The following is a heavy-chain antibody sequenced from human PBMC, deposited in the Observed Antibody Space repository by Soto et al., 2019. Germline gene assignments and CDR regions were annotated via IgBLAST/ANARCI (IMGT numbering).Heavy chain of an antibody. CDR1: GGSVSSGSYY. CDR3: ARDSWVVAARGTDYYYYGMDV. V-gene: IGHV4-61*01. CDR2: IYYSGST. J-gene: IGHJ6*02. Sequence: PSETLSLTCTVSGGSVSSGSYYWSWIRQPPGKGLEWIGYIYYSGSTNYNPSLKSRVTMSVDTSKTQFSLKLSSVTAADTAVYYCARDSWVVAARGTDYYYYGMDVWGQGTTVTVSS. D-gene: IGHD2-15*01.